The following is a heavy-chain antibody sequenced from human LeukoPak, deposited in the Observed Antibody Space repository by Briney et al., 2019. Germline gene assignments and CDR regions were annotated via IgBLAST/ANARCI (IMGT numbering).Heavy chain of an antibody. J-gene: IGHJ4*02. V-gene: IGHV3-20*04. CDR2: INWNGGST. CDR3: ARDSSSSWLGAGED. Sequence: PGGSLRLSCAASGFTFDDYGMSRVRQAPGKGLEWVSGINWNGGSTGYADSVKGRFTISRDNAKNSLYLQMNSLRAEDTALYYCARDSSSSWLGAGEDWGQGTLVTVSS. D-gene: IGHD6-13*01. CDR1: GFTFDDYG.